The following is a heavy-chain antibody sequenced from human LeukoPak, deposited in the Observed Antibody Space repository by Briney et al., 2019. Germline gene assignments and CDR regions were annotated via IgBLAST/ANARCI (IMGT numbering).Heavy chain of an antibody. D-gene: IGHD2-15*01. Sequence: ASVKVSCKASGGTFISYAISWVRQAPGQGLEWMGGIIPIFGTANYAQKFQGRVTITADESTSTAYMELSSLRSEDTAVYYCAREGSDGYYGMDVWGQGTTVTVSS. CDR1: GGTFISYA. CDR3: AREGSDGYYGMDV. CDR2: IIPIFGTA. V-gene: IGHV1-69*13. J-gene: IGHJ6*02.